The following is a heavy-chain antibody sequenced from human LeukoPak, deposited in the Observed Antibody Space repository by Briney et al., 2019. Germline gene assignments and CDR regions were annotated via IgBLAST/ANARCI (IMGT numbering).Heavy chain of an antibody. J-gene: IGHJ4*02. CDR2: IYSGGGT. CDR1: GFTFTNYA. CDR3: ARDSSGPAY. D-gene: IGHD3-22*01. V-gene: IGHV3-66*01. Sequence: AGGSLRLSCEASGFTFTNYAMAWVRQGPGKGLEWVSVIYSGGGTYYADSVKGRFTISRDNSKSTLYLQMNSLRAEDTAVYYCARDSSGPAYWGQGILVTVSS.